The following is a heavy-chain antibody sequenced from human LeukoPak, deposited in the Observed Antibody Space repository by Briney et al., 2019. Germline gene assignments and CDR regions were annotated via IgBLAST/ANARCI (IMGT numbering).Heavy chain of an antibody. V-gene: IGHV4-61*01. D-gene: IGHD6-6*01. CDR3: ARDDASSSSFDY. Sequence: SETLSLTCTVSGGSVSSGSYYWSWIRQPPGKGLEWIGYIYYSGSTNYNPSLKSRVTISVDTPKSQFSLKLSSVTAADTAVYYCARDDASSSSFDYWGQGTLVTVSS. J-gene: IGHJ4*02. CDR2: IYYSGST. CDR1: GGSVSSGSYY.